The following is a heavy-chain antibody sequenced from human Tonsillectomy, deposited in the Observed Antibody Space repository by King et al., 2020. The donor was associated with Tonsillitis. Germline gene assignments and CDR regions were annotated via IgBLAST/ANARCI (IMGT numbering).Heavy chain of an antibody. J-gene: IGHJ4*02. CDR2: LNPSGST. V-gene: IGHV4-34*01. CDR3: SSKTYYNFWTGIDY. CDR1: GGSFMRYH. D-gene: IGHD3-3*01. Sequence: VQLQQWGAGLLKPSETLSLTCAVSGGSFMRYHWTWIRQPPGKGLEWIGELNPSGSTHYNPSLKSRVTISVDTSKNQFSLNLSSVTAADTAVYYCSSKTYYNFWTGIDYWGQGTLVTVSS.